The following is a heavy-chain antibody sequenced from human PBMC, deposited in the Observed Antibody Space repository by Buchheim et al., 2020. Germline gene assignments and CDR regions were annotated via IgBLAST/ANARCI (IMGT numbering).Heavy chain of an antibody. D-gene: IGHD3-22*01. Sequence: EVQLVESGGGLVQPGGSLRLSCAASGFTFSSYAMSWVRQAPGKGLEWVSAISGSGGSTYYADSVKGRLTISRDNSKNTLYLQMNSLRAEDTAVYYCAKGPSYYYDSSGYYSYWYFDLWGRGT. V-gene: IGHV3-23*04. CDR2: ISGSGGST. CDR1: GFTFSSYA. CDR3: AKGPSYYYDSSGYYSYWYFDL. J-gene: IGHJ2*01.